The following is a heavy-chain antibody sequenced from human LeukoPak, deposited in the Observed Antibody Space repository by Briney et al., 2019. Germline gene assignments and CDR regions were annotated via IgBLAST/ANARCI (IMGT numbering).Heavy chain of an antibody. D-gene: IGHD6-13*01. V-gene: IGHV4-4*07. CDR2: IYSSGST. CDR1: GGSINSYY. CDR3: ASTRRGAAALDY. Sequence: SETLSLTCTVSGGSINSYYWSWIRQPAGKGLEWIGRIYSSGSTNYNPSLKSRVTISVDTSKNQFSLKLSSVTAADTAVYYCASTRRGAAALDYWGQGTLVTVSS. J-gene: IGHJ4*02.